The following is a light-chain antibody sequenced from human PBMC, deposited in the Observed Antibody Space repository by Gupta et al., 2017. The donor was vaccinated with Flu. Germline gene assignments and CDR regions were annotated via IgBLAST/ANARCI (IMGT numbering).Light chain of an antibody. V-gene: IGLV2-8*01. Sequence: SVTISCTGTRSDVGGYNYVSWYQQHPGKAPKLMIYEVIKRPSGVPDRFSGSKSGNTASLTVSGLQAEDEADYYCSSYAGSNNLVFGGGTKLTVL. J-gene: IGLJ2*01. CDR3: SSYAGSNNLV. CDR1: RSDVGGYNY. CDR2: EVI.